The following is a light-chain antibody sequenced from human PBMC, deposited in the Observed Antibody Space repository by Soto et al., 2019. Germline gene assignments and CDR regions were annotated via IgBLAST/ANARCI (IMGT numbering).Light chain of an antibody. J-gene: IGKJ3*01. V-gene: IGKV3-20*01. CDR2: NTS. CDR3: QHCGGSLI. Sequence: EIVLTQSPGTLSLSPGEGATVSCRVSQSINSKSLVWYQRKFGQAPRLLIYNTSTRATGIPDRFSGSGSGTDFTLSTSGLEPEDFAVYYCQHCGGSLIFGPGTKVDFK. CDR1: QSINSKS.